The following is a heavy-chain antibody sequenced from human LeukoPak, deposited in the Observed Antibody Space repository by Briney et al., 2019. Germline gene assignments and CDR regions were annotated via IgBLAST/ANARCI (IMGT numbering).Heavy chain of an antibody. D-gene: IGHD2-15*01. V-gene: IGHV4-39*01. J-gene: IGHJ3*02. CDR2: IFYDGSA. Sequence: SETLSLTCTVSSGSIKNSNYYWGWIRQPPGKGLEWIGSIFYDGSADYHPSLKSRVTISVDTSKNQFSLKLSSVTAADTAVYYCARHSQEDENRAFDIWGQGTMVTVSS. CDR3: ARHSQEDENRAFDI. CDR1: SGSIKNSNYY.